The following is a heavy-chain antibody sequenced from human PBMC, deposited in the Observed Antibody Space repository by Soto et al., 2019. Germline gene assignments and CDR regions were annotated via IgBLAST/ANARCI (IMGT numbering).Heavy chain of an antibody. D-gene: IGHD6-19*01. V-gene: IGHV1-18*01. CDR2: ISAYNGNT. J-gene: IGHJ4*02. CDR3: ARYRSSGDEYYFDY. CDR1: GYTFASYG. Sequence: PSVKVSCKASGYTFASYGISWVRQATGQGLEWMGWISAYNGNTNYAQKLQGRVTMTTDTSTSTAYMELRSLRSDDTAVYYCARYRSSGDEYYFDYWGQGTLVTVSS.